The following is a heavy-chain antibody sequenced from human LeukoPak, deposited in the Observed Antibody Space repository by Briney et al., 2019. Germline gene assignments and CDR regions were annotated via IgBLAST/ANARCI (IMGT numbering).Heavy chain of an antibody. CDR3: ARWGNDYSQFDS. D-gene: IGHD4-11*01. Sequence: GGSLRLSCAASGFTFSSYSMNWVRQAPGKGLEWVSSISSSSSYIYYADSVKGRFTISRDNAENSLYLQMNSLRAEDTAVYYCARWGNDYSQFDSWGQGTLVTVS. CDR2: ISSSSSYI. V-gene: IGHV3-21*01. CDR1: GFTFSSYS. J-gene: IGHJ4*02.